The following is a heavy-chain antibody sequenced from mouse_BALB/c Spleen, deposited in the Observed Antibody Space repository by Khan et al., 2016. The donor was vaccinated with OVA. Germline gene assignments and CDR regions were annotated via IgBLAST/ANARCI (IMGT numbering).Heavy chain of an antibody. CDR3: ARNSEPDYFDY. J-gene: IGHJ2*01. Sequence: VQLQQSGPGLVAPSQSLSITCTVSGFSLTSHGVHWVRQPPGKGLEWLGVIWAGGSTNYNSALMSRLSISKDSSKSQVFLKMNSLQTDDTAMYDCARNSEPDYFDYWGQGTTLTVSS. CDR2: IWAGGST. V-gene: IGHV2-9*02. CDR1: GFSLTSHG.